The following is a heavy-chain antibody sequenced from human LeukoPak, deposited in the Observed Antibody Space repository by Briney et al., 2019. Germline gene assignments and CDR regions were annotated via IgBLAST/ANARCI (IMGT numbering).Heavy chain of an antibody. CDR3: AKVGGYDRYYFDY. Sequence: PGGSLRLSCSASGFTFSNYIMHWARQAPGKGLEYISAITSNGGTTYYADSVKGRFTISRDTSKNTLFLQMNSLRAEDTAVYYCAKVGGYDRYYFDYWGQGTLVTVSS. J-gene: IGHJ4*02. V-gene: IGHV3-64*04. CDR2: ITSNGGTT. CDR1: GFTFSNYI. D-gene: IGHD5-12*01.